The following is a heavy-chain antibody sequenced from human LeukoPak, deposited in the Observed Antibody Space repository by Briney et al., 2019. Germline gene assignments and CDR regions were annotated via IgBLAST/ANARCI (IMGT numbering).Heavy chain of an antibody. J-gene: IGHJ6*02. CDR3: ARHRPIAAAGMHQYYYYGMDV. D-gene: IGHD6-13*01. CDR1: GGTLSSYA. Sequence: RWASVKVSCKASGGTLSSYAISWVRQAPGQGLEWMGGIIPIFGTANYAQKFQGRVTITADESTSTAYMELSSLRSEDTAVYYCARHRPIAAAGMHQYYYYGMDVWGQGTTVTVSS. CDR2: IIPIFGTA. V-gene: IGHV1-69*01.